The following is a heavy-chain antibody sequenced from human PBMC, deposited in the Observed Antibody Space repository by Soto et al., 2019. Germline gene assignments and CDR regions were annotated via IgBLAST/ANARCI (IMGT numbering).Heavy chain of an antibody. CDR2: ISSSGGYT. CDR1: GFTFSSYA. CDR3: AKESGYYFDS. V-gene: IGHV3-23*01. J-gene: IGHJ4*02. D-gene: IGHD6-25*01. Sequence: EVQLLESGGGLVQPGGSLRLSCAASGFTFSSYAMTWVRQAPGRGLDWVSTISSSGGYTYYADSVKGRFTISRDNSKETLYLQMNSLRAEDTAVYYCAKESGYYFDSWGQGTLVTVSS.